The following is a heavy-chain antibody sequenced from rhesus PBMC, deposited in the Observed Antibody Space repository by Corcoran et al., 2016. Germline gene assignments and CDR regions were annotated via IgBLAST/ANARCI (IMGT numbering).Heavy chain of an antibody. CDR1: GGSISDSYR. CDR3: ARDPTFWQRVQFGAITDY. V-gene: IGHV4S10*01. Sequence: QVQLQESGPGVVKPSETLSLTCAVAGGSISDSYRWSWIRQPPGKGLELIGSNSDRSTSTECNPSIKRPSTISKDASKDQFSLKRSFVPAANSAVYYCARDPTFWQRVQFGAITDYWGQGVLVTVSS. J-gene: IGHJ4*01. CDR2: NSDRSTST. D-gene: IGHD5-24*01.